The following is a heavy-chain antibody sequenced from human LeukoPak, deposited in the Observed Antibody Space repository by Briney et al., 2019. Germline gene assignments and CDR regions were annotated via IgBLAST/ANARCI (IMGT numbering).Heavy chain of an antibody. Sequence: ASVKVSCKASGYTFTSFDINWVRQATGQGLEWMGWMNLNSGNTGYAQKFQGRVTITRNTSISTAYMELNSLRAEDTAVYYCARDTVEDIGEANFDYWGQGTLSPSPQ. CDR3: ARDTVEDIGEANFDY. V-gene: IGHV1-8*01. CDR1: GYTFTSFD. J-gene: IGHJ4*02. CDR2: MNLNSGNT. D-gene: IGHD3-10*01.